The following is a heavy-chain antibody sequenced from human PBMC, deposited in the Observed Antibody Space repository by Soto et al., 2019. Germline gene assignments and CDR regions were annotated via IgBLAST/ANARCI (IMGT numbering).Heavy chain of an antibody. J-gene: IGHJ6*02. V-gene: IGHV1-69*13. CDR3: ASGNYHYVWGSYRYLYYYYYGMDV. CDR2: IIPIFGTA. D-gene: IGHD3-16*02. CDR1: GGTFSSYA. Sequence: ASVKVSCKASGGTFSSYAISWVRQAPGQGXEWMGGIIPIFGTANYAQKFQGRVTITADESTSTAYMELSSLRSEDTAVYYCASGNYHYVWGSYRYLYYYYYGMDVWGQGTTVTVSS.